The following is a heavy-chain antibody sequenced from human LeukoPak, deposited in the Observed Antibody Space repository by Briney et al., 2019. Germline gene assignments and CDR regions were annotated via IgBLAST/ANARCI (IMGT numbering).Heavy chain of an antibody. CDR3: ARGKDYYGSGPFDY. J-gene: IGHJ4*02. D-gene: IGHD3-10*01. CDR1: GYTFTSYG. CDR2: TSVYNGNT. Sequence: GASVKVSCKASGYTFTSYGINWVRQAPGLGLEWMGWTSVYNGNTNYAQKLQGRVTMTTDTSTSTAYMELRSLRSDDTAVYYCARGKDYYGSGPFDYWGQGTPVTVSS. V-gene: IGHV1-18*01.